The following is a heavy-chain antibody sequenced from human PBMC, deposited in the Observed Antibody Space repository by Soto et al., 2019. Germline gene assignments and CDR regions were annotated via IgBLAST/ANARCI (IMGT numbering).Heavy chain of an antibody. CDR1: GYSFTSYW. V-gene: IGHV5-51*01. CDR3: ARTSAAGKYYYGMDV. Sequence: GESLKIFXKGSGYSFTSYWIGWVRQMPGKGLEWMGIIYPGDSDTRYSPSFQGQVTISADKSISTAYLQWSSLKASDTAMYYCARTSAAGKYYYGMDVWGQGTTVTVSS. D-gene: IGHD6-13*01. CDR2: IYPGDSDT. J-gene: IGHJ6*02.